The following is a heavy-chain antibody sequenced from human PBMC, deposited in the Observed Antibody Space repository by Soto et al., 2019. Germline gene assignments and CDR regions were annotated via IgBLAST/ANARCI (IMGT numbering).Heavy chain of an antibody. V-gene: IGHV4-30-4*01. CDR3: AREDSSGLLGAFDI. CDR2: IYYSGST. Sequence: SETLSLTCTVSGGSISSGDYYWSWIRQPPGKGLEWIGYIYYSGSTYYNPSLKSRVTISVDTSKNQFSLKLSSVTAADTAVYYCAREDSSGLLGAFDIWGQGTMVTVS. CDR1: GGSISSGDYY. J-gene: IGHJ3*02. D-gene: IGHD3-22*01.